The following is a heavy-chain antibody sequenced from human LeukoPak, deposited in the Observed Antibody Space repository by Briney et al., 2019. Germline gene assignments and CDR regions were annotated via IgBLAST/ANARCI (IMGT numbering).Heavy chain of an antibody. D-gene: IGHD3-9*01. V-gene: IGHV3-21*01. Sequence: PGGSLRLSCAASGFTFNTFNMNWVRQAPGKGLEWVSSITSGGDYIYYADSVKGRFTTSRDNAKNSPSLQLNSLGVEDTAVYYCARGHYDVLAASYKWTPDYWGQGTLVTVSS. J-gene: IGHJ4*02. CDR3: ARGHYDVLAASYKWTPDY. CDR1: GFTFNTFN. CDR2: ITSGGDYI.